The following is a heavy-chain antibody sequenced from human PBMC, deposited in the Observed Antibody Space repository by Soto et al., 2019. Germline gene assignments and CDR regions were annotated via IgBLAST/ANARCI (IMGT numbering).Heavy chain of an antibody. V-gene: IGHV4-31*03. Sequence: PSETLSLTCTVSGGSISSGGYYWSWIRQHPGKGLEWIGYIYYSGSTYYNPSLKSRVTISVDTSKNQFSLKLSSVTAADTAVYYCARGRNNFGVVIDYYGMDVWGQGTTVTAP. J-gene: IGHJ6*02. D-gene: IGHD3-3*01. CDR2: IYYSGST. CDR1: GGSISSGGYY. CDR3: ARGRNNFGVVIDYYGMDV.